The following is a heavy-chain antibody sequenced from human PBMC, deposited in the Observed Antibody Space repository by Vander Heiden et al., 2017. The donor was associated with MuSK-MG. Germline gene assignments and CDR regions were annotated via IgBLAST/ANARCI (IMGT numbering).Heavy chain of an antibody. CDR2: ISYDGSNK. CDR3: AREPTGYYYYGMDV. Sequence: QVQLVESGGGVVQPGRSLRLPCAASGFTFSSYAMHWVRQAPGKGLEWVAVISYDGSNKYYADSVKGRFTISRDNSKNTLYLQMNSLRAEDTAVYYCAREPTGYYYYGMDVWGHGTTVTVSS. V-gene: IGHV3-30*04. J-gene: IGHJ6*02. CDR1: GFTFSSYA.